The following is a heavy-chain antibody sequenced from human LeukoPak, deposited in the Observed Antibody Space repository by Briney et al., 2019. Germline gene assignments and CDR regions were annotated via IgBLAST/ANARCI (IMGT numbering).Heavy chain of an antibody. CDR1: RLLFSGSD. D-gene: IGHD2-15*01. CDR2: ISSNGAST. Sequence: GGSLRLSCAASRLLFSGSDMQWVRQAPGKGLEYVSAISSNGASTYYADSVKGRFTISRDNSKNTLYPQMSSLRAEDTAVYYCVANPRIFLCSGDTAYLGGLINGWGQGTLVTVSS. CDR3: VANPRIFLCSGDTAYLGGLING. V-gene: IGHV3-64D*06. J-gene: IGHJ4*02.